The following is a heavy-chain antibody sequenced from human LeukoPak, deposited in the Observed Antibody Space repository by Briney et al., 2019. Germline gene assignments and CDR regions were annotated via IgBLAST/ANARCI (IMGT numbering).Heavy chain of an antibody. Sequence: GGPLRLSCAASGFTFSSYAMHWVRQAPGKGLEWVGRIKSKTDGGTTDYAAPVKGRFTISRDDSKNTLYLQVNSLRTGDTAFYYCTTDGLYTDYGGGIDYWGQGTLVTVSS. CDR3: TTDGLYTDYGGGIDY. CDR1: GFTFSSYA. J-gene: IGHJ4*02. V-gene: IGHV3-15*01. CDR2: IKSKTDGGTT. D-gene: IGHD4-23*01.